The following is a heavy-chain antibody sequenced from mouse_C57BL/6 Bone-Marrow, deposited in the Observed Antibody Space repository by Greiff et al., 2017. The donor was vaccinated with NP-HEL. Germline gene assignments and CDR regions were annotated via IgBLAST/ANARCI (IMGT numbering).Heavy chain of an antibody. J-gene: IGHJ3*01. D-gene: IGHD4-1*01. CDR2: IDPSDSYT. CDR3: AREGPNWAWFAY. Sequence: QVQLQQPGAELVMPGASVKLSCKASGYTFTSYWMHWVKQRPGQGLEWIGEIDPSDSYTNYNQKFKGKSTLTVDKSSSTAYMQLSSLTSEVSAVYYCAREGPNWAWFAYWGQGTLVTVSA. V-gene: IGHV1-69*01. CDR1: GYTFTSYW.